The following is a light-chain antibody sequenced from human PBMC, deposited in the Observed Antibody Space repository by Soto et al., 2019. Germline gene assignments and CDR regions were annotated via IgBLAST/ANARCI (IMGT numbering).Light chain of an antibody. CDR2: AAS. J-gene: IGKJ1*01. CDR3: KQAKSFPPG. Sequence: DIQMTQSPSSVSASVGDRVTITCRASQGISSWLAWYQQKPGKAPKLLIYAASSLQSGVPSRFSGSGSGTDFHLTISHLEAESFANFYWKQAKSFPPGVGQGTKVEIK. CDR1: QGISSW. V-gene: IGKV1-12*01.